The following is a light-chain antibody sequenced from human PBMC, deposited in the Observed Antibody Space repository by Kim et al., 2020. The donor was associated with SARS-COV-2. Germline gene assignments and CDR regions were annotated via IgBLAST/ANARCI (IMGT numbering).Light chain of an antibody. CDR2: GAS. Sequence: APLSEAPDERAARSCRASESVRSNVAWYQQKPGQAPRVVIYGASTRATGIPARFSGSGSVTEFTLTITSLKSEDCAVDYCHHQGTFGQGTKVDIK. CDR3: HHQGT. V-gene: IGKV3-15*01. CDR1: ESVRSN. J-gene: IGKJ1*01.